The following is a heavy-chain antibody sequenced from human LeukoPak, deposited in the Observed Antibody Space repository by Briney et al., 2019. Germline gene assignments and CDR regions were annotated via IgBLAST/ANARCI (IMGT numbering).Heavy chain of an antibody. J-gene: IGHJ4*02. D-gene: IGHD4-17*01. CDR1: GGSISSSSYY. CDR3: ARHPTPGEGDYLSDY. V-gene: IGHV4-39*01. CDR2: IYYSGST. Sequence: PSETLSLTCTVSGGSISSSSYYWGRIRQPPGKGLEWIGSIYYSGSTYYNPSLESRVTISVDTSKNQFSLKLSSVTAADTAVYYCARHPTPGEGDYLSDYWGQGTLVTVSS.